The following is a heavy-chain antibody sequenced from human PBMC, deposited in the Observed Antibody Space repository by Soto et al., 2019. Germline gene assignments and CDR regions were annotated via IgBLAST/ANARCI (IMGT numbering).Heavy chain of an antibody. V-gene: IGHV1-18*01. CDR1: GYTFTSYG. CDR2: ISAYNGNT. CDR3: ALGGRRYSSSWYSGSFDY. Sequence: GASVKVSCKASGYTFTSYGISWVRQAPGQGLEWMGWISAYNGNTNYAQKLQGRVTMTTDTSTSTAYMELRSLRSDDTAVYYCALGGRRYSSSWYSGSFDYWGQGTLVTVSS. J-gene: IGHJ4*02. D-gene: IGHD6-13*01.